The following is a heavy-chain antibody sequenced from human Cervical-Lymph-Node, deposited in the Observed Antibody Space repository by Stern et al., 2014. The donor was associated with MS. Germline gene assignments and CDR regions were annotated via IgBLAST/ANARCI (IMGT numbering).Heavy chain of an antibody. V-gene: IGHV7-4-1*02. D-gene: IGHD4-17*01. CDR2: INSNTGNP. CDR3: ARDPHDYGDRFDY. J-gene: IGHJ4*02. CDR1: GYTFTSFA. Sequence: QVQLGQSGSELKKPGASVKVSCEASGYTFTSFAINWGRQAPGQGLEWMGWINSNTGNPTYAQGFTGRFVFSLDTSVSTAYLQISSLKAEDTAVYYCARDPHDYGDRFDYWGQGTLVTVSS.